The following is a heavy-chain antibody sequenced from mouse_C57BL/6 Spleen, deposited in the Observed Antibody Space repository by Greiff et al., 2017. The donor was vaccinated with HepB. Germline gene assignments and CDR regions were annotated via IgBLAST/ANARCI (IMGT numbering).Heavy chain of an antibody. V-gene: IGHV1-82*01. D-gene: IGHD1-1*01. Sequence: QVQLQQSGPELVKPGASVKISCKASGYAFSSSWMNWVKQRPGKGLEWIGRIYPGDGDTNYNGKFKGKATLTADKSSSTAYMQLSSLTSEDSAVYFCAPHYYGSQLLDYWGQGTLSQSPQ. CDR1: GYAFSSSW. CDR3: APHYYGSQLLDY. CDR2: IYPGDGDT. J-gene: IGHJ2*01.